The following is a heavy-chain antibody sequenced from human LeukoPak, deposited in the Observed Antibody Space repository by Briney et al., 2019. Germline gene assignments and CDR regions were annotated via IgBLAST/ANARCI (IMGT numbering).Heavy chain of an antibody. CDR2: ISAYNGNT. J-gene: IGHJ4*02. CDR3: ARDTARYYGSGSYYNGDY. V-gene: IGHV1-18*04. Sequence: ASVKVSCKASGYTFTSYGISWVRQAPGQGLEGMGWISAYNGNTNYAQKLQGRVTMTTDTSTSTAYMELRSLRSGDTAVYYCARDTARYYGSGSYYNGDYWGQGTLVTVSS. CDR1: GYTFTSYG. D-gene: IGHD3-10*01.